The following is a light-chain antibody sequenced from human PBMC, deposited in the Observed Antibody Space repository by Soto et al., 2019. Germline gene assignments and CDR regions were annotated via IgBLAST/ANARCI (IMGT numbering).Light chain of an antibody. Sequence: KLSQSLSSMSASLGAKATSPCRASQGISSYLAWYQQKPGKAPKLLIYAASTLQSGVPSRFSGSGSGTDFTLTISSLQPEDFATYYCQQLNSYPLTFGGGTKVDI. CDR3: QQLNSYPLT. V-gene: IGKV1-9*01. CDR1: QGISSY. J-gene: IGKJ4*01. CDR2: AAS.